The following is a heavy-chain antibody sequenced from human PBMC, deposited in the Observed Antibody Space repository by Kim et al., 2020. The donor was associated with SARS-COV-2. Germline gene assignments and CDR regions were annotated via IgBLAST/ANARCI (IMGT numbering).Heavy chain of an antibody. D-gene: IGHD6-19*01. V-gene: IGHV3-23*01. Sequence: GGSLRLSCAASGFTFSSYAMSWVRQAPGKGLEWVSAISGSGGSTYYADSVKGRFTISRDNSKNTLYLQMNSLRAEDTAVYYCAKARALQQWLVSRYYYGMDVWGQGTTVTVSS. J-gene: IGHJ6*02. CDR3: AKARALQQWLVSRYYYGMDV. CDR2: ISGSGGST. CDR1: GFTFSSYA.